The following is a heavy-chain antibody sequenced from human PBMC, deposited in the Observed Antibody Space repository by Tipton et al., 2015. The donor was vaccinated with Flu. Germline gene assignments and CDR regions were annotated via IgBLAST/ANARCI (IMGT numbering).Heavy chain of an antibody. V-gene: IGHV3-74*03. CDR3: ARDLKIGPSDGMAV. J-gene: IGHJ6*02. D-gene: IGHD3-10*01. Sequence: GSLRLSCAASGFTFSNYWMHWVRQIPGKGLVWVSRINIDGRITTYADAVKGRFAISRDNAKNTVYLRMNSLRAEDTAVYYCARDLKIGPSDGMAVWGRGTTVIVSS. CDR1: GFTFSNYW. CDR2: INIDGRIT.